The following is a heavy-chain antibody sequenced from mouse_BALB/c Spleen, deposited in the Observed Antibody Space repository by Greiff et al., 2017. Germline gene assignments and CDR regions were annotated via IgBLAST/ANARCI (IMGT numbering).Heavy chain of an antibody. D-gene: IGHD2-12*01. V-gene: IGHV5-6-5*01. J-gene: IGHJ4*01. CDR1: GFTFSSYA. CDR2: ISSGGST. CDR3: ARGYDGYAMDY. Sequence: DVKLVESGGGLVKPGGSLKLSCAASGFTFSSYAMSWVRQTPEKRLEWVASISSGGSTYYPDSVKGRFTISRDNARNILYLQMSSLRSEDTAMYYCARGYDGYAMDYWGQGTSVTVSS.